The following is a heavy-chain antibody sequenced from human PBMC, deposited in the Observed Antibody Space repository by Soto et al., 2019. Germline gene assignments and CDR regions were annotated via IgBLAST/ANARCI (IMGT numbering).Heavy chain of an antibody. CDR2: IYNSGST. CDR1: GGSINSGGYY. D-gene: IGHD3-10*01. V-gene: IGHV4-31*03. Sequence: QVQLQESGPGLVKPSQTLSLTCTVSGGSINSGGYYWSWIRQHPGKGLEWIGYIYNSGSTYYNPSLQGRVTISVDTSKNRFSLKLSSVTAADTAVYCCARGITMVRGVIHTPYFDYWGQGTLVTVSS. CDR3: ARGITMVRGVIHTPYFDY. J-gene: IGHJ4*02.